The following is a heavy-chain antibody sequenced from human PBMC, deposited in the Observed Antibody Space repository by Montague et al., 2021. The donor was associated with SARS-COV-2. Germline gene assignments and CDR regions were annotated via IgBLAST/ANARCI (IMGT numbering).Heavy chain of an antibody. D-gene: IGHD3/OR15-3a*01. V-gene: IGHV3-9*01. Sequence: SLRLSCAASGFTFDDYGVHWVRQAPGKGLEWVSGINWNSGSVGYADSVKGRFTISRDSAKKSLYLQMNSLKPEDTALYYCAKDTGFRQLGAVVDSYCDYWGQGTLVIVSS. CDR1: GFTFDDYG. CDR3: AKDTGFRQLGAVVDSYCDY. J-gene: IGHJ4*02. CDR2: INWNSGSV.